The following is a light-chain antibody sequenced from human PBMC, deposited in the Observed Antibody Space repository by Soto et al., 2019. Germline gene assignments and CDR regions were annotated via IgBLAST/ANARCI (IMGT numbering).Light chain of an antibody. J-gene: IGLJ2*01. V-gene: IGLV1-44*01. CDR3: AAWDDSLNGPV. CDR2: SNN. Sequence: QSVLTQPPSASGTPGQRVTISCSGSSSNIGSNTVNWYQQLPGTAPKLPIYSNNQRPSGVPDRFSGSKSGTSASLAISGLQSEDAADYYCAAWDDSLNGPVFGGGTKLTVL. CDR1: SSNIGSNT.